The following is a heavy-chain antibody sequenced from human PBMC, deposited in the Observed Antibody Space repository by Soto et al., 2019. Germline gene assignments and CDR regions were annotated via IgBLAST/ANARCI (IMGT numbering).Heavy chain of an antibody. CDR2: ISFDGTNK. Sequence: QVQLVESGGGVVQPERSQRLSCTASKFTFASYVMHWVRQAPGEGLEWVALISFDGTNKYYADSVKGRFTISRDNSKNTMYMKINSLGPEDTVVYYCARKMIPMKMGGMSAKDVGAQGTTVPVS. V-gene: IGHV3-30*04. D-gene: IGHD3-16*01. J-gene: IGHJ6*02. CDR3: ARKMIPMKMGGMSAKDV. CDR1: KFTFASYV.